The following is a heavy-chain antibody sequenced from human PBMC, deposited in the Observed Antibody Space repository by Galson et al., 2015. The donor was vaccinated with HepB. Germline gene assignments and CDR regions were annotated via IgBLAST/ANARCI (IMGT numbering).Heavy chain of an antibody. CDR1: GYTFTSYG. V-gene: IGHV1-18*04. J-gene: IGHJ6*02. D-gene: IGHD3-10*01. Sequence: SVKVSCKASGYTFTSYGISWVRQAPGQGLEWMGWISAYNGNTNYAQKLQGRVTMTTDTSTSTAYMELRSLRSDDTAVYYCARFATRGFTLGADYYGSGSYQTQYYYYGMDVWGQGTTVTVSS. CDR2: ISAYNGNT. CDR3: ARFATRGFTLGADYYGSGSYQTQYYYYGMDV.